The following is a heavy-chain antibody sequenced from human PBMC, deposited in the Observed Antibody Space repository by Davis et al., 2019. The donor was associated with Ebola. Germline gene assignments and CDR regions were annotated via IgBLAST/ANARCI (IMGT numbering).Heavy chain of an antibody. CDR2: INPNDGRT. V-gene: IGHV1-46*01. CDR1: AYTFTNYY. Sequence: ASVKVSCKASAYTFTNYYMHWVRQAPGQGLEWMGMINPNDGRTIYAQKFQGRVTVTRDTSTTTVYMDLSSLRSDDTAVYFCARTSIVGTTTTASDIWGQGTKVTVSS. CDR3: ARTSIVGTTTTASDI. J-gene: IGHJ3*02. D-gene: IGHD1-26*01.